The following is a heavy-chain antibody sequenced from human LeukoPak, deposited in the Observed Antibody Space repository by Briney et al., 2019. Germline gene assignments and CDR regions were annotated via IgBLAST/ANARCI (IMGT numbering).Heavy chain of an antibody. CDR2: IYYSGST. Sequence: AGGSLRLSCAASGFTFSRYWMSWVRQAPGKGLEWIGYIYYSGSTNYNPSLKSRVTISVDTSKNQFSLKLSSVTAADTAVYYCARASAGLYCGGGSCDNYYYYYMDVWGKGTTVTISS. J-gene: IGHJ6*03. CDR3: ARASAGLYCGGGSCDNYYYYYMDV. V-gene: IGHV4-59*01. D-gene: IGHD2-15*01. CDR1: GFTFSRYW.